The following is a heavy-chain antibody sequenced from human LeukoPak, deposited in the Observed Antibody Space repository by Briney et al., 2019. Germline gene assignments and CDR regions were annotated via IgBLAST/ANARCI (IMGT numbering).Heavy chain of an antibody. Sequence: PGRSLRLSCAASGFTFSSYGMHWVRQAPGKGLEWVAVISYDGSNKYYADSVKGRFTISRDNSKNTLYLQMNSLRAEDTAVYYCANGYCSSTSCYPSWFDPWGQGTLVTVSS. D-gene: IGHD2-2*01. V-gene: IGHV3-30*18. J-gene: IGHJ5*02. CDR2: ISYDGSNK. CDR1: GFTFSSYG. CDR3: ANGYCSSTSCYPSWFDP.